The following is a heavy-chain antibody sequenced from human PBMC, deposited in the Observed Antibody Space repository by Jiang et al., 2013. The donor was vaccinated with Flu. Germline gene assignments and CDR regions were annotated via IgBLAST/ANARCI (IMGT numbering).Heavy chain of an antibody. V-gene: IGHV4-34*01. CDR1: GGSFSGYY. CDR3: ARVFGLRYFDWLTAPRANWFDP. Sequence: LLKPSETLSLTCAVYGGSFSGYYWSWIRQPPGKGLEWIGEINHSGSTNYNPSLKSRVTISVDTSKNQFSLKLSSVTAADTAVYYCARVFGLRYFDWLTAPRANWFDPWGQGTLVTVSS. D-gene: IGHD3-9*01. CDR2: INHSGST. J-gene: IGHJ5*02.